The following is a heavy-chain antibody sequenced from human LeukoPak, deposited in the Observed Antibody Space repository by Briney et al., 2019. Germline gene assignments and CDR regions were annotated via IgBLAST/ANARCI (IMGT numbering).Heavy chain of an antibody. CDR1: GGSISSYY. CDR2: IYYSGST. V-gene: IGHV4-59*01. D-gene: IGHD2-15*01. Sequence: PSGTLSLTCTVSGGSISSYYWSWIRQPPGKGLEWIGYIYYSGSTNYNPSLKSRVTISVDTSKNQFSLKLSSVTAADTAVYYCAREIGYCSGGSCPTNMNWFDPWGQGTLVTVSS. J-gene: IGHJ5*02. CDR3: AREIGYCSGGSCPTNMNWFDP.